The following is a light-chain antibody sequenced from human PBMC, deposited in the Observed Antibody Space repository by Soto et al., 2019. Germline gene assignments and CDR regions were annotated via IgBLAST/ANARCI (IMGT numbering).Light chain of an antibody. CDR2: DAS. V-gene: IGKV3-15*01. J-gene: IGKJ1*01. Sequence: TVMTQSPATLSVSPGERVTLSCRASRSISSNLAWYQQKPGQAPRLLISDASTRATGIPARFSGSGSGTEFTLTISSLQSEDLAVYYCLEYNNWPPWTFGQGTKVEIK. CDR3: LEYNNWPPWT. CDR1: RSISSN.